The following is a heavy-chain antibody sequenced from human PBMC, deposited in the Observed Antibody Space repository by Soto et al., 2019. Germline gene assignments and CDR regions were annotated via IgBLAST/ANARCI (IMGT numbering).Heavy chain of an antibody. V-gene: IGHV3-30*18. CDR3: AKDSSGSYAGWFQH. J-gene: IGHJ1*01. CDR2: ISYDGSNK. D-gene: IGHD1-26*01. Sequence: GGSLRLSCAASGFTFSSYGMHWVRQAPGKGLEWVAVISYDGSNKYYADSVKGRFTISRDNSKNTLYLQMNSLRAEDTAVYYCAKDSSGSYAGWFQHWGQGTLVTVSS. CDR1: GFTFSSYG.